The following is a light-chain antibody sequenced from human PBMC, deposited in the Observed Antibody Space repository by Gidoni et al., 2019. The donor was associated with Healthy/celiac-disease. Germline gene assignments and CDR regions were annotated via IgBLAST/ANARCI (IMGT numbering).Light chain of an antibody. CDR3: NSRDSSGNYVV. V-gene: IGLV3-19*01. J-gene: IGLJ2*01. CDR1: SLRSYY. Sequence: SSELTQDPAVSVALGQTVRITCQGDSLRSYYASWYQRTPGAAPVLVIYGKNNRPSGIPNRFSGSSSGNTASLTITGAQAEDEADYYCNSRDSSGNYVVFGGGTKLTVL. CDR2: GKN.